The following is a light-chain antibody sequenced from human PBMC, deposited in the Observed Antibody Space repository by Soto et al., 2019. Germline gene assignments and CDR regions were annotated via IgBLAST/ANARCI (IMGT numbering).Light chain of an antibody. J-gene: IGKJ1*01. V-gene: IGKV3-20*01. CDR1: QSVISN. CDR2: GAS. Sequence: EIVMTQSPATLSVSPGERATLSCRASQSVISNLAWYQQKPGQAPRLLIYGASKRATGIPDRFSGSGSGTDFTLTISRLEPEDFAVYCCQQYGSSPRTFGQGTKVDI. CDR3: QQYGSSPRT.